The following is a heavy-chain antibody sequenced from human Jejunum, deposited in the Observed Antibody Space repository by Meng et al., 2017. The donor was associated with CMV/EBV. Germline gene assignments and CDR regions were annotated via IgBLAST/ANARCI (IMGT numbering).Heavy chain of an antibody. J-gene: IGHJ6*02. V-gene: IGHV3-7*01. CDR1: GFTFSSYW. D-gene: IGHD2-21*01. CDR2: IKQDGSER. CDR3: ARQKCGGDCDMDV. Sequence: SGFTFSSYWMNWVRQVPGKGLEWVANIKQDGSERYYVESVKGRFTISRNNAKNSLFLQMDGLRAEDTAVYYCARQKCGGDCDMDVWGQGTTVTVSS.